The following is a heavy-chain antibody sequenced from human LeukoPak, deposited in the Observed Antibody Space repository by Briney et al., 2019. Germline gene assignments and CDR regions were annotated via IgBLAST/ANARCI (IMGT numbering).Heavy chain of an antibody. CDR2: INPTDGST. J-gene: IGHJ4*02. CDR3: ARRLSRGGDY. V-gene: IGHV1-46*01. CDR1: GYTFIYYY. Sequence: ASVKVSCKASGYTFIYYYLHWVRQAPGQGLEWMGIINPTDGSTAYLQKFQGRVTMTSDTSTNTVYMELTSLNDDDTATYYCARRLSRGGDYWGQGTLVTVSS. D-gene: IGHD3-3*02.